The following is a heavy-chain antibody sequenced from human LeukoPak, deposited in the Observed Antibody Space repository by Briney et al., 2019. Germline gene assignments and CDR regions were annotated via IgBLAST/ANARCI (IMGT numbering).Heavy chain of an antibody. CDR2: INPNSGGT. D-gene: IGHD6-19*01. CDR3: ARDRQVAGTSDYYYYMDV. CDR1: GYTFTGYY. V-gene: IGHV1-2*02. J-gene: IGHJ6*03. Sequence: ASVKVSCKASGYTFTGYYMHWVRQAPGQGLEWMGWINPNSGGTNYAQKFQGRVTMTRDTSISTAYMELSRLRSDDTAVYYCARDRQVAGTSDYYYYMDVWGKGTTVTVSS.